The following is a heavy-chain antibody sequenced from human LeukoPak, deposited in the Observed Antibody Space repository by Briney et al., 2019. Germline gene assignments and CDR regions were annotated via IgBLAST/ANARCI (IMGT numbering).Heavy chain of an antibody. CDR3: ARERTGNFDY. Sequence: GGSLRLSCVASGFTFSRYAMSWVRQAPGKGLEWVAVISYDGSEKYYADSVKGRFTISRDNSKNTLYLQMNSLRAEDTAVYYCARERTGNFDYWGQGTLVTVSS. CDR2: ISYDGSEK. J-gene: IGHJ4*02. D-gene: IGHD3-10*01. V-gene: IGHV3-30-3*01. CDR1: GFTFSRYA.